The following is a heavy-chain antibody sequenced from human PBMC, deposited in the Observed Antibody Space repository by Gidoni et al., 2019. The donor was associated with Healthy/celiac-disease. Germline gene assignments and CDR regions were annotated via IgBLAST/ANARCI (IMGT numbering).Heavy chain of an antibody. V-gene: IGHV4-4*07. CDR1: GGSISSYY. CDR2: IYTSGST. Sequence: QVQLQESGPGLVKPSETLSLTCTGPGGSISSYYGSWIRQPAGKGLEWIGRIYTSGSTNYNPALKIRVTISVDTSKNQFSLKLSSVTAADTAVYYCARGFPIVDYWGQGTLVTVSS. CDR3: ARGFPIVDY. J-gene: IGHJ4*02.